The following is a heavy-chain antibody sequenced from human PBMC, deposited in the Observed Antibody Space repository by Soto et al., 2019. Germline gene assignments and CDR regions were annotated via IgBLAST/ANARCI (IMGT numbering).Heavy chain of an antibody. V-gene: IGHV4-34*01. Sequence: QVQLQQWGAGLLKPSETLSLTCAVYGGSFSGYYWSWIRQPPGKGLEWIGEINHSGSTNYNPSLKSRVTIPVDTSKNQFSLKLRSVTAADTAVYYCAKGPREVWGSYRRDAFDIWGQGTMVTVSS. CDR1: GGSFSGYY. CDR3: AKGPREVWGSYRRDAFDI. D-gene: IGHD3-16*02. CDR2: INHSGST. J-gene: IGHJ3*02.